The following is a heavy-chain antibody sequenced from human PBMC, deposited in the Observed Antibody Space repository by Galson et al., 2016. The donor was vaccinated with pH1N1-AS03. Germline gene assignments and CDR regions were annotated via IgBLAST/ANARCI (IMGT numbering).Heavy chain of an antibody. CDR3: FGSGSFDY. D-gene: IGHD3-10*01. J-gene: IGHJ4*02. CDR2: IYWDDDK. CDR1: GFSLTTRGKA. Sequence: PALVKPTQTLTLTCSFSGFSLTTRGKAVGWVRQPPGKALEWLALIYWDDDKRYNPFLRNRVTITKNTLHLEMNSLRGEDTALDLYAKDKFGSGSFDYWGQGTLVTVSS. V-gene: IGHV2-5*02.